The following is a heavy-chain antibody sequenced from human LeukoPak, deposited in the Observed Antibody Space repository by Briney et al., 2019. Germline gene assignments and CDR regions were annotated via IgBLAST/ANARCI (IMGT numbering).Heavy chain of an antibody. CDR3: ARDSRDGYLFDY. CDR2: INTDGSST. Sequence: GGSLRLSCAASGFTFSSHWMHWLRQAPGKGLVGVSRINTDGSSTSYADSVKGRFTISRDNAKNTLYLQMNSLRAEDTAVYYCARDSRDGYLFDYWGQGTLVTVSS. D-gene: IGHD5-24*01. V-gene: IGHV3-74*01. CDR1: GFTFSSHW. J-gene: IGHJ4*02.